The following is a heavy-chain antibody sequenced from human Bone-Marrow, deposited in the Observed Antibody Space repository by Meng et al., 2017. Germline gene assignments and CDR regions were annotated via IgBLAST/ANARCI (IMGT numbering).Heavy chain of an antibody. CDR2: ISYDGSNK. CDR1: GFTFSSYA. CDR3: ARDLKSKAVAGTFDY. V-gene: IGHV3-30*04. D-gene: IGHD6-19*01. J-gene: IGHJ4*02. Sequence: GESLKISCAASGFTFSSYAMNWVRQAPGKGLECVAVISYDGSNKYYADSVKGRFTISRDNSKNTLYLQMNSLRAEDTAVYYCARDLKSKAVAGTFDYWGLGTLVTVSS.